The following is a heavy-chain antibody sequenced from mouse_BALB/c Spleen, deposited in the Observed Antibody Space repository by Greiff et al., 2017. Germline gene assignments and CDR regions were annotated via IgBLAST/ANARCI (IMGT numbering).Heavy chain of an antibody. CDR2: INPSTGYT. D-gene: IGHD2-4*01. J-gene: IGHJ3*01. CDR1: GYTFTSYW. CDR3: ARSGYDYDGFAY. V-gene: IGHV1-7*01. Sequence: VKLVESGAELAKPGASVKMSCKASGYTFTSYWMHWVKQRPGQGLEWIGYINPSTGYTEYNQKFKDKATLTADKSSSTAYMQLSSLTSEDSAVYYCARSGYDYDGFAYWGQGTLVTVSA.